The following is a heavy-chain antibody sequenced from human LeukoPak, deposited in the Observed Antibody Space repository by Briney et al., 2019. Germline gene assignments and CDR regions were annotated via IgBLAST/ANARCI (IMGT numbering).Heavy chain of an antibody. CDR3: ASTPYYDFWSGYNYYFDY. J-gene: IGHJ4*02. D-gene: IGHD3-3*01. CDR2: INPSGGST. Sequence: GASVKVSCKASGYTFTSYYMHWVRQAPGQGLEWMGIINPSGGSTSYAQKFQGRVTMTRDTSTSTVYMELSSLRSEDTAVYYCASTPYYDFWSGYNYYFDYWGQGTLVTVSS. V-gene: IGHV1-46*01. CDR1: GYTFTSYY.